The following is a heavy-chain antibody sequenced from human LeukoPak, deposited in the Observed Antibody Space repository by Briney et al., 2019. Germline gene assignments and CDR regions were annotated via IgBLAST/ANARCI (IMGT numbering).Heavy chain of an antibody. CDR1: GFTFSSYA. J-gene: IGHJ6*02. CDR2: ISYDGSNK. Sequence: PGGSLRLSFAASGFTFSSYAMHWVRQAPGKGLEWVAVISYDGSNKYYADSVKGRFTISRDNSKNTLYLQMNSLRAEDTAVYYCARATPSVSGMDVWGQGTTVTVSS. V-gene: IGHV3-30-3*01. CDR3: ARATPSVSGMDV.